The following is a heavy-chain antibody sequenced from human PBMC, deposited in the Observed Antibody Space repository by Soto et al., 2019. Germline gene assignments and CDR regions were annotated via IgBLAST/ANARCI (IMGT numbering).Heavy chain of an antibody. CDR3: TTSFYYDSSGYYDY. J-gene: IGHJ4*02. Sequence: GALRLSCAASGFTFSNAWMSWVRQAPGKGLEWVGRIKSKTDGGTTDYAAPVKGRFTISRDDSKNTLYLQMNSLKTEDTAVYYCTTSFYYDSSGYYDYWGQGTLVTVSS. CDR1: GFTFSNAW. D-gene: IGHD3-22*01. CDR2: IKSKTDGGTT. V-gene: IGHV3-15*01.